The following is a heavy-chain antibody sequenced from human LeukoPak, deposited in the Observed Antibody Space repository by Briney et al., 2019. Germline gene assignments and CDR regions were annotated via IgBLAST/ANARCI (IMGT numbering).Heavy chain of an antibody. CDR3: AKADSIRPYYYYYMDV. CDR1: GFTFSSYA. CDR2: ISSSSTYI. D-gene: IGHD3-16*01. J-gene: IGHJ6*03. Sequence: GGSLRLSCAASGFTFSSYAMSWVRQAPGKGLEWVSSISSSSTYIYYAGSMKGRFTISRDNAKNSLYLQMNSLRAEDTAVYYCAKADSIRPYYYYYMDVWGKGTTVTVSS. V-gene: IGHV3-21*04.